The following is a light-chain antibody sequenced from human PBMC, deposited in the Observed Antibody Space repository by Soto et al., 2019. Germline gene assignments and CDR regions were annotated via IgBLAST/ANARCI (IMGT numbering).Light chain of an antibody. V-gene: IGKV1-5*01. J-gene: IGKJ1*01. CDR1: KTTGTW. CDR3: QRYTTYSWT. Sequence: DFQLTQSPSTVSASVGDRVTITCRTSKTTGTWMAWYQQKPGKAPKLLIYDASRLETGIPSRFRGSGVGAEFALTITSLHPDDFVTYYCQRYTTYSWTFGQGTKVEVK. CDR2: DAS.